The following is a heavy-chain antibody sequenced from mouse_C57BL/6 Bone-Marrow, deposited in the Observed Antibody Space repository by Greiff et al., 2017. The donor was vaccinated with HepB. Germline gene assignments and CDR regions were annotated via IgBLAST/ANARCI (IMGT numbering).Heavy chain of an antibody. CDR2: ISYDGSN. D-gene: IGHD1-1*01. V-gene: IGHV3-6*01. J-gene: IGHJ2*01. CDR3: ARDYGKGY. Sequence: EVKLMESGPGLVKPSQSLSLTCSVTGYSITSGYYWNWIRQFPGNNLEWMGYISYDGSNKYNPYLKNLITITRDPSKNQFFLKFNSVTTEDTATYYCARDYGKGYWGQGTTLTVSS. CDR1: GYSITSGYY.